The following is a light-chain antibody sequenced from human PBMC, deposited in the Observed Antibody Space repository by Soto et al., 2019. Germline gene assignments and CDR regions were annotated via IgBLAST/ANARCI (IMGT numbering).Light chain of an antibody. CDR3: SAWDDSLNGLL. V-gene: IGLV1-44*01. J-gene: IGLJ2*01. CDR2: RSN. Sequence: QSVLTQPPSASGTPGQRVTVSCSGSTANIGSHTVNWYYQLPGTAPKLLIYRSNQRPSGVPDRFSASNSGTSASLAISGLQSEDEADYYCSAWDDSLNGLLFGGGTKLTVL. CDR1: TANIGSHT.